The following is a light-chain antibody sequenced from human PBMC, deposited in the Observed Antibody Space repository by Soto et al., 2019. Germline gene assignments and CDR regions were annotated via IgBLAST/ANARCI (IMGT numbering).Light chain of an antibody. J-gene: IGKJ5*01. Sequence: DIQMTQSPSSLSASVGDRVTITCRASQSIDKYVNWYQQKPGKAPKLLIYAASSLQSGVPSRFSGSGSGTDFTLTISSLEPEDCAIYYCQQRQYWPPITFGQGTRLEIK. V-gene: IGKV1-39*01. CDR1: QSIDKY. CDR2: AAS. CDR3: QQRQYWPPIT.